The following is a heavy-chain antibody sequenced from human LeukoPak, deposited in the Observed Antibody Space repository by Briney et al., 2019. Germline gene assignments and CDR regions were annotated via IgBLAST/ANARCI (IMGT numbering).Heavy chain of an antibody. V-gene: IGHV3-11*04. J-gene: IGHJ4*02. CDR3: ATTPDYYDSSGYSGY. D-gene: IGHD3-22*01. CDR2: ISSSGSTI. CDR1: GFTFSDYY. Sequence: GGSLRLSCAASGFTFSDYYMSWIRQAPGKGLEWVSYISSSGSTIYYADSVKGRFTISRDNAKNSLYLQMNSLRAEDTAVYYCATTPDYYDSSGYSGYWGQGTLVTVSS.